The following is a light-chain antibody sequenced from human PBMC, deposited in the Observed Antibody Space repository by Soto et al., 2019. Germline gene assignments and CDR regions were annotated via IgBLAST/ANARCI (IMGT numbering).Light chain of an antibody. CDR2: GAS. Sequence: IVLTQSPGTLSLSPGERATLSCRASQTISSSSLAWYQQKGGQAPRLHIYGASSRATGIPDRFSGSGSGTDFTLTISRLEPDDFAVYYCQQYGSSSTFGQGTRLEIK. J-gene: IGKJ5*01. CDR3: QQYGSSST. V-gene: IGKV3-20*01. CDR1: QTISSSS.